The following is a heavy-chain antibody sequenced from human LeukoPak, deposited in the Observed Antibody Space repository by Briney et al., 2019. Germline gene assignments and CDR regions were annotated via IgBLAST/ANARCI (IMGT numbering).Heavy chain of an antibody. CDR2: INGDGSIT. Sequence: EGSLRLSCAASGFTFSNNWMHWVRQAPGKGLVWVSRINGDGSITDYADAVKGRFTISRDNAKNTLYLQMNSLRAEDTAVYYCAQVRVTSSRNVFNMWGQGTMVTVSS. V-gene: IGHV3-74*01. J-gene: IGHJ3*02. CDR1: GFTFSNNW. D-gene: IGHD6-13*01. CDR3: AQVRVTSSRNVFNM.